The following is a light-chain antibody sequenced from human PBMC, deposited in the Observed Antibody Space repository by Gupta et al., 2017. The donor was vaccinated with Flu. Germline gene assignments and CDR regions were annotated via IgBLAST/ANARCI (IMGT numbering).Light chain of an antibody. V-gene: IGKV3-20*01. J-gene: IGKJ1*01. CDR3: HQDGNSPWT. CDR2: GVS. Sequence: GTLSLSPGERATLSVMASQSVQNDYLAWYQLKPGQTPVLLTYGVSVKAPGRPDKINGSGSGTDLTLNINGVERKDFAVYFRHQDGNSPWTFGAGTMV. CDR1: QSVQNDY.